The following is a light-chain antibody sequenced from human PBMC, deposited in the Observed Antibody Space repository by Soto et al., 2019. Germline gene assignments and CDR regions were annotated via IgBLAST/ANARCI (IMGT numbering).Light chain of an antibody. CDR3: QQRSDWPST. CDR1: QSVSRY. Sequence: EIVLTQSPATLSLSPGERATLSCRASQSVSRYLAWYQQKPGQAPRLLIYDASNRATGIPPKFSGSGSGTGFTLTISSLEPEDFAVYYCQQRSDWPSTFGGGTKVQIK. J-gene: IGKJ4*01. V-gene: IGKV3-11*01. CDR2: DAS.